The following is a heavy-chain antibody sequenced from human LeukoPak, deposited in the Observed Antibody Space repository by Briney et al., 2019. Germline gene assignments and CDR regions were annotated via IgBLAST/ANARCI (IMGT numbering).Heavy chain of an antibody. V-gene: IGHV1-18*01. Sequence: GASVKVSCKASGYTFTSYGISWVRQAPGQGLEWMGWISAYNGNTNYAQKFQGRVTITADKSTSTAYMELSSLRSEDTAVYYCARGVTMRPWGQGTLVTVSS. CDR1: GYTFTSYG. J-gene: IGHJ4*02. CDR3: ARGVTMRP. CDR2: ISAYNGNT. D-gene: IGHD3-10*01.